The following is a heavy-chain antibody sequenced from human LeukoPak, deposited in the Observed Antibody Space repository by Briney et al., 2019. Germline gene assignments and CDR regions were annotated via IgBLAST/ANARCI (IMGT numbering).Heavy chain of an antibody. J-gene: IGHJ6*02. Sequence: SETLSLTCTVSGGSISSYYWSWIRQPPGKGLEWIGYIYYNGNTYYIPSLSSRLTISIDTSKSQFSLRLSSVTAADTAVYYCAGLLMVRGVKVAMDVWGQGTTVTVSS. CDR2: IYYNGNT. V-gene: IGHV4-59*06. CDR1: GGSISSYY. CDR3: AGLLMVRGVKVAMDV. D-gene: IGHD3-10*01.